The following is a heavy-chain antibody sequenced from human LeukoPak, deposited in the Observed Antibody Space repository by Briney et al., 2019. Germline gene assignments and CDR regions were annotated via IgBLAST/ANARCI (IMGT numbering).Heavy chain of an antibody. D-gene: IGHD3-22*01. Sequence: ASVKVSCKASAYTFTNFGITWVRQAPGQGLEWMGWISAYNGNTNYAQKLQGRVTMTTDTSTSTAYMELRSLRSEDTAVYYCAAGTGLAMIGTYWGQGTLVTVSS. CDR3: AAGTGLAMIGTY. CDR1: AYTFTNFG. CDR2: ISAYNGNT. J-gene: IGHJ4*02. V-gene: IGHV1-18*01.